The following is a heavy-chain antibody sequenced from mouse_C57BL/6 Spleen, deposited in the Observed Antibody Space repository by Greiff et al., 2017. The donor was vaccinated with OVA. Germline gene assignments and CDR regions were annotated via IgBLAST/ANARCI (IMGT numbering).Heavy chain of an antibody. J-gene: IGHJ4*01. CDR3: ATIDGPGS. D-gene: IGHD2-3*01. CDR2: IDPSDSYT. V-gene: IGHV1-59*01. CDR1: GYTFTSYW. Sequence: QVQLQQPGAELVRPGTSVKLSCKASGYTFTSYWMHWVKQRPGQGLEWIGVIDPSDSYTNYNQKFKGKATLTVDTSSSTAYMQLSSLTSEDSAVYYCATIDGPGSWGQGTSVTVSS.